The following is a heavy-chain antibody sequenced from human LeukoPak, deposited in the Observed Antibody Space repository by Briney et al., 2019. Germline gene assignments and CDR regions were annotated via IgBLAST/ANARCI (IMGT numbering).Heavy chain of an antibody. CDR2: IYYSGST. CDR1: GGSISSFY. Sequence: PSETLSLTCTVSGGSISSFYWSWIRQPPGKGLEWIGYIYYSGSTNYNPSLTSRVTISVDTSKNQFSLKLSSVAAADTVVYYCARGAPEFDYWGQGTLVTVSS. J-gene: IGHJ4*02. CDR3: ARGAPEFDY. V-gene: IGHV4-59*01.